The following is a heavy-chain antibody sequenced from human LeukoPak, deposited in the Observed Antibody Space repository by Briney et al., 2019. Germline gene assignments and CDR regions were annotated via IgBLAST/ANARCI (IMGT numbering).Heavy chain of an antibody. D-gene: IGHD1-26*01. V-gene: IGHV3-21*01. CDR3: ARVLLGATTINYYYYYMDV. CDR2: ITSRSTYI. Sequence: GGSLRLSCAASGFAFGSYSIKWVRQAPGKGLEWVSSITSRSTYINYADSAKGRFTISRDNAQNSLYLQMNSLRAEDTAVYYCARVLLGATTINYYYYYMDVWGKGTTVTVSS. CDR1: GFAFGSYS. J-gene: IGHJ6*03.